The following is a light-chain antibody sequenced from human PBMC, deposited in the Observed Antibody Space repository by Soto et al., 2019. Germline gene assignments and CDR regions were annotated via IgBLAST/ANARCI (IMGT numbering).Light chain of an antibody. V-gene: IGKV3-11*01. J-gene: IGKJ3*01. Sequence: ETVLTQSPATLSLSPGERATLSCRASQTVSFYLAWYQQKPGQAPRLLIYDASKRATGTPARFSGSGSGTDFTLTISSLEPEDFAVYYCQQRSNWPPFTFGPGTKVDIK. CDR3: QQRSNWPPFT. CDR2: DAS. CDR1: QTVSFY.